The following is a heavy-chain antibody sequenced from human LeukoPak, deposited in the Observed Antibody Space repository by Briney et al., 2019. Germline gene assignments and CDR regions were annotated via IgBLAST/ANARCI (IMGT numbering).Heavy chain of an antibody. Sequence: PGGSLRLSCAASGFTFSDYYMSWIRQAPGKGLEWVSYISSSGSTIYYADSVKGRFTISRDNAKNSLYLQMNSLRAEDTAVYYCASRHYKNYDSSGYYLDYWGQGTLVIVSS. CDR3: ASRHYKNYDSSGYYLDY. J-gene: IGHJ4*02. V-gene: IGHV3-11*01. CDR1: GFTFSDYY. D-gene: IGHD3-22*01. CDR2: ISSSGSTI.